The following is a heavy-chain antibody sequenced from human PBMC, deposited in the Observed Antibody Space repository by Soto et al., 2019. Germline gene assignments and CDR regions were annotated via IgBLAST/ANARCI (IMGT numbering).Heavy chain of an antibody. V-gene: IGHV3-30*18. CDR3: AKGGRQWLVTSDFNY. Sequence: VQLVESGGGVVQPGRSLRLSCAASGFTFSDYAMHWVRQAPGKGLEWVAVVSHDGRNTHYAESVKGRFTIPRDSSKNTVSLEMTSLRAEDTAVYYCAKGGRQWLVTSDFNYWGQGALVTVSS. J-gene: IGHJ4*02. CDR2: VSHDGRNT. CDR1: GFTFSDYA. D-gene: IGHD6-19*01.